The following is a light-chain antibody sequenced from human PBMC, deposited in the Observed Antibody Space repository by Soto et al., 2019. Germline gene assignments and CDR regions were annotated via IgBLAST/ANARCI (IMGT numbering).Light chain of an antibody. J-gene: IGKJ2*01. V-gene: IGKV1-9*01. CDR3: LQLNSYPRS. Sequence: DIQLTQSPSFLSASVGDRVTITYRASQGISTYLAWYQQKPGRAPKLLIYAASTLQSGVPSRFSGSGSGTEFTLTISSLQPEDFATYYCLQLNSYPRSFGQGTRLEIK. CDR1: QGISTY. CDR2: AAS.